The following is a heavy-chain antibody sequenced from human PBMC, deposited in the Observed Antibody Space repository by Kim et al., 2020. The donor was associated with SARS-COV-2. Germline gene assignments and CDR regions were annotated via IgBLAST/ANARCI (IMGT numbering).Heavy chain of an antibody. CDR2: ST. CDR3: ARSIAVQFDY. J-gene: IGHJ4*02. V-gene: IGHV4-34*01. D-gene: IGHD6-19*01. Sequence: STNSNPALKSRVTISVDTSKNQFSLKLSSVTAADTAVYYCARSIAVQFDYWGQGTLVTVSS.